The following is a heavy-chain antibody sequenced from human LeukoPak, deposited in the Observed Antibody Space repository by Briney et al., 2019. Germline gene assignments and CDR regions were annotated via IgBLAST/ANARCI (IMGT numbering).Heavy chain of an antibody. J-gene: IGHJ5*01. V-gene: IGHV3-48*03. CDR2: ISSSGSTI. Sequence: SGGSLRLSCAASGFPFSSYEMNWVRQAPGKGLEWVSYISSSGSTIYYADSVKGRFTISRDNAKNSLYLQMNSLRAEDTAVYYCVNYNWHSLYDSWGQGALVTVSS. CDR3: VNYNWHSLYDS. CDR1: GFPFSSYE. D-gene: IGHD1-7*01.